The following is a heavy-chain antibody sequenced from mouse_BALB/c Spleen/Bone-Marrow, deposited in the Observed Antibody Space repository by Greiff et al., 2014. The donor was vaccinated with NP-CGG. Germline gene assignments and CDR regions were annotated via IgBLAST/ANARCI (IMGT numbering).Heavy chain of an antibody. D-gene: IGHD1-1*02. J-gene: IGHJ2*01. Sequence: VQLQQSGPELVMPGASVKISCKTSGYTFTDYTIYWVKQSYGKSLEWIGRINPNNGGTNYNQKFKDKATLTLDKSSSTAYMELRSLTSEDSAVYYCARGLWYYWGQGTTLTVSS. CDR3: ARGLWYY. CDR2: INPNNGGT. V-gene: IGHV1-18*01. CDR1: GYTFTDYT.